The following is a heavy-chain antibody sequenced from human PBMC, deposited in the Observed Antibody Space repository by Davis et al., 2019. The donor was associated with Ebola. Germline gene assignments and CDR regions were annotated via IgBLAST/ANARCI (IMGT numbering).Heavy chain of an antibody. V-gene: IGHV1-18*01. CDR2: ISAYNGNT. CDR1: GYTFTSYG. CDR3: ARDSGYSSSYGMDV. J-gene: IGHJ6*02. D-gene: IGHD6-13*01. Sequence: ASVKVSCKASGYTFTSYGISWVRQAPGQGLEWMGWISAYNGNTNYAQKLQGRVTMTTDTSTSTAYMELSSLRSEDTAVYYCARDSGYSSSYGMDVWGQGTTVTVSS.